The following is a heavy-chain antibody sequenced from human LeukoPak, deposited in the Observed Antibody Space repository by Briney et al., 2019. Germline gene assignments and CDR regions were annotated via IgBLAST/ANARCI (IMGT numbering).Heavy chain of an antibody. D-gene: IGHD3-3*01. J-gene: IGHJ6*03. CDR2: IYTSGST. CDR3: ARDLDVTIFGVPYYVDV. V-gene: IGHV4-4*08. Sequence: SETLSLTCTVSGGSISSYYWSWIRQPPGKGLEWIGRIYTSGSTNYNPSLKSRVTISVDTSKNQFSLKLSSVTAADTAVYYCARDLDVTIFGVPYYVDVWGKGTTVTVSS. CDR1: GGSISSYY.